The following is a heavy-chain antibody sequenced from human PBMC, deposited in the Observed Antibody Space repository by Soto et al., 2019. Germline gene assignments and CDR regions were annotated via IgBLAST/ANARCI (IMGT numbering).Heavy chain of an antibody. D-gene: IGHD3-10*01. CDR2: IYYSGST. CDR1: GGSISSGDYY. V-gene: IGHV4-30-4*01. Sequence: QVQLQESGPGLVKPSQTLSLTCTVSGGSISSGDYYWSWIRQPPGKGLEWIGYIYYSGSTYYNPSLKIRVTISVDTSKNQFSLKLSSVTAADTAVYYCARSYGSGSYYPPVIDYWGQGTLVTVSS. J-gene: IGHJ4*02. CDR3: ARSYGSGSYYPPVIDY.